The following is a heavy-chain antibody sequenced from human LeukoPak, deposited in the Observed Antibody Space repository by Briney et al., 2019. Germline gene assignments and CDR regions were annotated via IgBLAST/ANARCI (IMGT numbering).Heavy chain of an antibody. CDR1: GYSISSGYY. Sequence: SETLSLTCAVSGYSISSGYYWGWIRQPPGKGLEWVGSIYYSGSTYYNPSLKSRVTISVDTSKNQFSLKLSSVTAADTAVYYCARHDPPRDGITIFGVAYDYWGQGTLVTVSS. J-gene: IGHJ4*02. CDR2: IYYSGST. V-gene: IGHV4-38-2*01. D-gene: IGHD3-3*01. CDR3: ARHDPPRDGITIFGVAYDY.